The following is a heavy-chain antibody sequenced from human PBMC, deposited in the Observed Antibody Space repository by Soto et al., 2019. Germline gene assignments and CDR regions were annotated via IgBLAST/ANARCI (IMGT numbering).Heavy chain of an antibody. Sequence: PSETLSLTCTVSGGSISSYYWSWIRQPPGKGLEWIGYIYYSGSTNYNPSLKSRVTISVDTSKNQFSLKLSSVTAADTAVYYCARHSRCSSTSCYPYYYYMDVWGKGTTVTAP. J-gene: IGHJ6*03. CDR3: ARHSRCSSTSCYPYYYYMDV. D-gene: IGHD2-2*01. CDR2: IYYSGST. CDR1: GGSISSYY. V-gene: IGHV4-59*08.